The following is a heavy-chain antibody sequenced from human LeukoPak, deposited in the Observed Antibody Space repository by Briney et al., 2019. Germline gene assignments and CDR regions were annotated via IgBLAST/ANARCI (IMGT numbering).Heavy chain of an antibody. CDR2: IYYSGST. J-gene: IGHJ4*02. V-gene: IGHV4-59*08. CDR3: ARHLPTMVRGVMGPSDY. Sequence: SETLSLTCTVSGGSISSYYWSWIRQPPGKGLEWIGYIYYSGSTNYNPSLKSRVTISVDTSKNQFSLKLSSVTAADTAVYYCARHLPTMVRGVMGPSDYWGQGTLVTVSS. CDR1: GGSISSYY. D-gene: IGHD3-10*01.